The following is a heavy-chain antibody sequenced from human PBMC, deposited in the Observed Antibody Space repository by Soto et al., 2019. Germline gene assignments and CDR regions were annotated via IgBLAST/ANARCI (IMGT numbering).Heavy chain of an antibody. CDR1: GYSFTIYW. CDR2: IDPSDSYT. Sequence: PGEALKISCNGSGYSFTIYWISWLRQMPGKGLEWMGRIDPSDSYTNYSPSFQGHVTISADKSISTAYLQWSSLKASDTAMYYCXRCSTAAGPHYYHGMEVWAQGTTVTVSS. CDR3: XRCSTAAGPHYYHGMEV. V-gene: IGHV5-10-1*01. J-gene: IGHJ6*02. D-gene: IGHD6-6*01.